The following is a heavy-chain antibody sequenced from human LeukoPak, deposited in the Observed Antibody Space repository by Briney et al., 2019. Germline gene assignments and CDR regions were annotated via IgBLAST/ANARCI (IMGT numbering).Heavy chain of an antibody. D-gene: IGHD2-15*01. CDR1: GGSISSNSYY. Sequence: SETLSLTCTVSGGSISSNSYYWGWIRRPPGRGLEWIGSISYSGTTYYNPSLKSRVTISVDTSKNQFSLKLNSVTAADTAMYYCARHGVAVVTSSFDYWGQGTLVTVSS. J-gene: IGHJ4*02. CDR2: ISYSGTT. V-gene: IGHV4-39*01. CDR3: ARHGVAVVTSSFDY.